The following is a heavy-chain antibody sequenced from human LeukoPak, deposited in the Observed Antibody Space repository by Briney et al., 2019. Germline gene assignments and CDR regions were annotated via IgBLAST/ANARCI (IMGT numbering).Heavy chain of an antibody. J-gene: IGHJ5*02. D-gene: IGHD3-10*01. CDR1: GGSISSYY. Sequence: NPSGTLSLTCTVSGGSISSYYWSWIRQPPGKGLEWIGYIYYSGSTNYNPSLKSRVTISVDTSKNQFSLKLSSVTAADTAVYYCARRRGSDFNWFDPWGQGTLVTVSS. CDR3: ARRRGSDFNWFDP. CDR2: IYYSGST. V-gene: IGHV4-59*08.